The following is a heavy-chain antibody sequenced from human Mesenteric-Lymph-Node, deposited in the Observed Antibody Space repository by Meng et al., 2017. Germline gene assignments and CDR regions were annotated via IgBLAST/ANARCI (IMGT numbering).Heavy chain of an antibody. CDR1: GGSFSGYY. D-gene: IGHD1-26*01. V-gene: IGHV4-34*01. Sequence: SETLSLTCAAYGGSFSGYYWSWIRQPPGKGLEWIGEINHSGSTNYNPSLKSRVTISVDTSKNQFSLKLSSVTAADTAVYYCARVSEGSWFDPWGQGTLVTVSS. J-gene: IGHJ5*02. CDR2: INHSGST. CDR3: ARVSEGSWFDP.